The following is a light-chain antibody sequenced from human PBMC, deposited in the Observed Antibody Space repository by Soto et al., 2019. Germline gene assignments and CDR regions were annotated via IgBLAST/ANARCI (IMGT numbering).Light chain of an antibody. CDR3: CSLTTSHTYV. J-gene: IGLJ1*01. Sequence: QSVLTQPASVSGSPGQSITISCTGTSSDVGGHNYVSWYQQHPGTAPKLMIYEVTNRPSGVSNRYSGSKSGNSASLTISGLQADDEADYYCCSLTTSHTYVFGSGTKLTVL. V-gene: IGLV2-14*01. CDR1: SSDVGGHNY. CDR2: EVT.